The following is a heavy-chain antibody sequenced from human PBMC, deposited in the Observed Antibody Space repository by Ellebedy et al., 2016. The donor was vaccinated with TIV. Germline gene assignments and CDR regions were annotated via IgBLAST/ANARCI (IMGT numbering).Heavy chain of an antibody. J-gene: IGHJ6*02. CDR3: ARFSQVDSSGYRYYGMDV. V-gene: IGHV3-13*01. CDR2: IGTAGDT. CDR1: GFTFSSYD. Sequence: GGSLRLSCAASGFTFSSYDMHWVRQATGKGLEWVSAIGTAGDTYYPGSVKGRFTISRENAKNSLYLQMNSLRAGDTAVYYCARFSQVDSSGYRYYGMDVWGQGTTVTVSS. D-gene: IGHD3-22*01.